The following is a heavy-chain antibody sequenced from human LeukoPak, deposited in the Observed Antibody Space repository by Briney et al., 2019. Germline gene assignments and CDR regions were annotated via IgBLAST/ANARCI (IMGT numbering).Heavy chain of an antibody. J-gene: IGHJ4*02. V-gene: IGHV4-39*01. CDR3: ARRPGELGVNDFDY. D-gene: IGHD3-10*01. CDR2: IYYSGST. Sequence: SETLSVTCTVSGGSIYSRSDHWGWIRQPPGKGLEWIGSIYYSGSTHYNPSLKSRVTMSIDTSKNQFSLRLSSVTAADTAVYYCARRPGELGVNDFDYWGQGTLVTVSS. CDR1: GGSIYSRSDH.